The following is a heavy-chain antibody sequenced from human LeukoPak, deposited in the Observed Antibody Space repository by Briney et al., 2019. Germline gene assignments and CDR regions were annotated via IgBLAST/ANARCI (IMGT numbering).Heavy chain of an antibody. CDR3: ARALTLQPRFVYYYYGMDV. CDR2: ISYDGSNK. J-gene: IGHJ6*02. Sequence: GGSLRLSCAASGFTFSSYAMHWVRQAPGKGLEWVAVISYDGSNKYYADSVKGRFTISRDNCKNTLYLQMNSLRAEDTAVYYCARALTLQPRFVYYYYGMDVWGQGTTVTVSS. D-gene: IGHD3-16*01. V-gene: IGHV3-30*14. CDR1: GFTFSSYA.